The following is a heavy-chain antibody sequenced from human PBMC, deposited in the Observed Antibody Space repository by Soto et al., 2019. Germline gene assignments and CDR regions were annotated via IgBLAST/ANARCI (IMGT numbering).Heavy chain of an antibody. D-gene: IGHD1-26*01. CDR1: GFTFGSYS. CDR2: ISSSSSYI. V-gene: IGHV3-21*01. CDR3: ARDKPSSGIRAPPWPDYYYYGMDV. Sequence: GRPLRLSCAAAGFTFGSYSMNSVRKAPGTGPGCVSSISSSSSYIYYAGSVKGRFTISGDNAKNSLYLQMSSLRAEDTAVYYCARDKPSSGIRAPPWPDYYYYGMDVWGQGTTVTVSS. J-gene: IGHJ6*02.